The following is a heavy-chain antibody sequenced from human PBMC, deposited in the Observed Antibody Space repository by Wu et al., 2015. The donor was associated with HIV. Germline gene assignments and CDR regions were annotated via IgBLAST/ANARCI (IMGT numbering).Heavy chain of an antibody. CDR3: ARVGSGLEDPIAAAGTGGFDY. Sequence: QVQLVQSGAEVKKPGASVKVSCKASGYTFTSYGISWVRQAPGQGLEWMGWISAYNGNTNYAQKLQGRVTMTTDTSTSTAYMELRSLRSDDTAVYYCARVGSGLEDPIAAAGTGGFDYVGQGTLVHRLL. J-gene: IGHJ4*02. D-gene: IGHD6-13*01. CDR1: GYTFTSYG. CDR2: ISAYNGNT. V-gene: IGHV1-18*01.